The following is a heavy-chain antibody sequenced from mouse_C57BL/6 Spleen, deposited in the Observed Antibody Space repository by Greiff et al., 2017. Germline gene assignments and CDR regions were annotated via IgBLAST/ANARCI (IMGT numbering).Heavy chain of an antibody. V-gene: IGHV1-55*01. Sequence: VQLQQPGAELVKPGASVKMSCKASGYTFTSYWITWVKQRPGQGLEWIGDIYPGSGSTNYNEKFKSKATLTVDTSSSTAYMQLSSLTSEDSAVYYCARGALYYGSSYGYFDVWGTGTTVTVSS. CDR2: IYPGSGST. CDR1: GYTFTSYW. CDR3: ARGALYYGSSYGYFDV. J-gene: IGHJ1*03. D-gene: IGHD1-1*01.